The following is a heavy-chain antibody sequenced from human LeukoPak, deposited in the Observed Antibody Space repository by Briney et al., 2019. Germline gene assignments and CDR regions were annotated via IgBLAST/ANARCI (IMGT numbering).Heavy chain of an antibody. CDR1: GYTFTGYY. V-gene: IGHV1-2*06. J-gene: IGHJ4*02. Sequence: ASVKVSCKASGYTFTGYYMHWVRQAPGQGLEWMGRINPNSGGTSYAQKFQGRVTMTRDTSISTAYMELSRLRSDDTAVYYCARIRSSSNPRTGYYCDYWGQGTLVTVSS. CDR3: ARIRSSSNPRTGYYCDY. CDR2: INPNSGGT. D-gene: IGHD6-6*01.